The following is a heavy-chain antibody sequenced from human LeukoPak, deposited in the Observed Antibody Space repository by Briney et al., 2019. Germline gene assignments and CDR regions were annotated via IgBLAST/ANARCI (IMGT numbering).Heavy chain of an antibody. CDR3: AKDLYGSGWYNYFDP. V-gene: IGHV3-48*01. J-gene: IGHJ5*02. D-gene: IGHD6-19*01. Sequence: GGSLRLSCAASEFTFSSYSMNWVRQAPGKGLEWVSYITNSGNSKSYADLVKGRFTISRDNSKNTLYLQMNSLRTEDTAVYHCAKDLYGSGWYNYFDPWGQGALVTVSS. CDR1: EFTFSSYS. CDR2: ITNSGNSK.